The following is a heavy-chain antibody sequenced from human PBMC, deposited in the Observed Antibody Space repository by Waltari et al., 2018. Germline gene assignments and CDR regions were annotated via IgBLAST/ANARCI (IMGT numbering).Heavy chain of an antibody. CDR2: ISSSSSTI. J-gene: IGHJ3*02. CDR1: GFTFSSYS. Sequence: EVQLVESGGGLVQPGGSLRLSCAASGFTFSSYSMTWVGQAPGKGLEWVSYISSSSSTIYYADSVKGRFTISRDNAKNSLYLQMNSLRAEDTAVYYCARDLGIVGAVGNDAFDIWGQGTMVTVSS. V-gene: IGHV3-48*04. D-gene: IGHD1-26*01. CDR3: ARDLGIVGAVGNDAFDI.